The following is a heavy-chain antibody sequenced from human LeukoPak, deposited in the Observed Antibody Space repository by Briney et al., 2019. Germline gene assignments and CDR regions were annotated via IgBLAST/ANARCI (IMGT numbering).Heavy chain of an antibody. J-gene: IGHJ4*02. CDR1: GGSISSGDYY. V-gene: IGHV4-30-4*08. D-gene: IGHD1-26*01. CDR3: ASQKWELPYYFDY. CDR2: IYYSGST. Sequence: PSQTLSLTCTVSGGSISSGDYYWSWIRQPPGKGLEWIGYIYYSGSTYYNPSLKSRDTISVDTSKNQFSLKLSSVTAADTAVYNCASQKWELPYYFDYWGQGTLVTVSS.